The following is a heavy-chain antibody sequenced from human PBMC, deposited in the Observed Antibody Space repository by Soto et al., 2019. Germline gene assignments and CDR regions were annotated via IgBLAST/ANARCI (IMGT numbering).Heavy chain of an antibody. D-gene: IGHD3-10*01. Sequence: GSLRPSCEASGFTFSNAWMSWVRQAPGKGLEWVGRIKSKTDGGTTDYAAPVKGRFTITRDDSKNTLYLQMNILKTEDTAVYYCTTDTYSTTTMVRGVITPYYYGMDVWGQGTTVTVSS. V-gene: IGHV3-15*01. CDR2: IKSKTDGGTT. CDR1: GFTFSNAW. CDR3: TTDTYSTTTMVRGVITPYYYGMDV. J-gene: IGHJ6*02.